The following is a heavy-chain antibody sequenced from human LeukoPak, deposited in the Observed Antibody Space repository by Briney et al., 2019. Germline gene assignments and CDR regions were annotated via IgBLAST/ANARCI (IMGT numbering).Heavy chain of an antibody. J-gene: IGHJ3*02. D-gene: IGHD3-3*01. CDR1: GFTFSSYW. V-gene: IGHV3-7*01. Sequence: GGSLRLSCAASGFTFSSYWMSWVRQAPGKGLEWVANIKQDGSEKYYVDSVKGRFTISRDNAKNSLYLQMNSLRAEDTAVYYCARAYYDFWSEVDAFDIWGQGTMVTVSS. CDR3: ARAYYDFWSEVDAFDI. CDR2: IKQDGSEK.